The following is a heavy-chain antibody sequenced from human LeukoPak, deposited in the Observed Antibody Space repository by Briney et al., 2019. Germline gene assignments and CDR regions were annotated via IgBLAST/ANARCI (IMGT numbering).Heavy chain of an antibody. CDR2: MNPNSGNT. CDR3: ARGLPDDDAFDI. Sequence: ASVKVSCKASGYTFTSYYMHWVRQATGQGLEWMGWMNPNSGNTGYAQKFQGRVTMTRNTSISTAYMELSSLRSEDTAVYYCARGLPDDDAFDIWGQGTMVTVSS. J-gene: IGHJ3*02. CDR1: GYTFTSYY. V-gene: IGHV1-8*02.